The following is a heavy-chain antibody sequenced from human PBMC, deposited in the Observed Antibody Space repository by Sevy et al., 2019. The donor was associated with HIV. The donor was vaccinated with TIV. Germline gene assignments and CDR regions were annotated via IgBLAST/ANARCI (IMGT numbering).Heavy chain of an antibody. V-gene: IGHV1-18*01. CDR2: IRVGNGNA. CDR1: DYTFSNFG. D-gene: IGHD2-2*01. Sequence: ASVKVSCKASDYTFSNFGFTWVRQAPGQGLEWMGWIRVGNGNANYARNLQGRVTMTTDTSTKTGYMELRSLRSDDTTVYFCAAVHDCTSTSCYGALWFDPWGQGTLVTVSS. CDR3: AAVHDCTSTSCYGALWFDP. J-gene: IGHJ5*02.